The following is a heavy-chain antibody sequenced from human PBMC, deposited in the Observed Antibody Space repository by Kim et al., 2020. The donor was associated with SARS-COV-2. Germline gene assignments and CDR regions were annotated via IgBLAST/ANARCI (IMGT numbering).Heavy chain of an antibody. CDR1: GFTFSDHY. CDR2: TRNKANSYTT. D-gene: IGHD4-17*01. CDR3: ARGVDGERRKDWYFDL. J-gene: IGHJ2*01. V-gene: IGHV3-72*01. Sequence: GGSLRLSCAASGFTFSDHYMDWVRQAPGKGLEWVGRTRNKANSYTTEYAASVKGRFTISRDDSKNSLYLQMNSLKTEDTAVYYCARGVDGERRKDWYFDLWGRGTLVTVSS.